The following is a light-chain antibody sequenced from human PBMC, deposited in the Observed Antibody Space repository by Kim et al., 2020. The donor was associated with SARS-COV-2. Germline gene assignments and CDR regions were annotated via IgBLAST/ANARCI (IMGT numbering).Light chain of an antibody. Sequence: SASVGDRVTIPCRASHDINIFLNWFQQKPGEAPKLLISDASSLETGLPSRFSGSGSGTYFTFTISSLQPGDVATYYCQQFDTLPLTFGGGTKLEI. CDR3: QQFDTLPLT. CDR1: HDINIF. CDR2: DAS. J-gene: IGKJ4*01. V-gene: IGKV1-33*01.